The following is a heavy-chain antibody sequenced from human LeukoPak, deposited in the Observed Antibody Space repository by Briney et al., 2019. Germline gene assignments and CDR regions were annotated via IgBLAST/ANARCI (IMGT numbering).Heavy chain of an antibody. CDR3: ARGAVAGYTNAPLDY. J-gene: IGHJ4*02. D-gene: IGHD6-13*01. CDR2: IYSGGST. CDR1: GGSISGYY. Sequence: SETLSLTCNVSGGSISGYYWSWIRQPPGKGLEWIGYIYSGGSTNYNPSLKSRVSISVDTSKNQFSLKLSSVTAADTAVYYCARGAVAGYTNAPLDYWGQGTVVTVSS. V-gene: IGHV4-59*01.